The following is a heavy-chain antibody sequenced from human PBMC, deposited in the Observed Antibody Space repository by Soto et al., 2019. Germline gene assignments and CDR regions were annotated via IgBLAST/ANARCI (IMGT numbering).Heavy chain of an antibody. CDR2: IKTDGSTT. V-gene: IGHV3-74*01. J-gene: IGHJ4*02. D-gene: IGHD2-15*01. Sequence: EVQLVESGGNLVQPGGSLRFSCAASGFTLSSRWMHWVRQAPGKGLVWVSRIKTDGSTTTYADSVKGRFTISRDNAKNTLYLQMNGLRAEDTAMYYCARDQDTFRQAVFDSWGQGTLVTVSS. CDR3: ARDQDTFRQAVFDS. CDR1: GFTLSSRW.